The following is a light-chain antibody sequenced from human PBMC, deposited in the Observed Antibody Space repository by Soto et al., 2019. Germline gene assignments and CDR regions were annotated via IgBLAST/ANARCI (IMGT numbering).Light chain of an antibody. V-gene: IGKV1-5*01. CDR1: QNCSSW. Sequence: DIQMTQSPSTQSASVGDRVTITCRASQNCSSWLAWYQQKPGKAPKVLIYDVSNLETGVPSRFSGSGSGTEFTLTISSLQPDDFATYYCQQYNTYWTFGQGTKVEIK. J-gene: IGKJ1*01. CDR3: QQYNTYWT. CDR2: DVS.